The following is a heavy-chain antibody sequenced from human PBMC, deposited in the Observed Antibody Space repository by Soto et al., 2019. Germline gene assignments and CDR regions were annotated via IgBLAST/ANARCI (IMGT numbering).Heavy chain of an antibody. Sequence: SVKVSCKASGFTFTSSAVQWVRQARGQRLEWIGWIVVGSGNTNYAQKFQERVTITRDMSTSTAYMELSSLRSEDTAVYYCAAGYNSHGAHFDYWGQGTLVTVSS. CDR3: AAGYNSHGAHFDY. J-gene: IGHJ4*02. CDR2: IVVGSGNT. CDR1: GFTFTSSA. D-gene: IGHD2-2*02. V-gene: IGHV1-58*01.